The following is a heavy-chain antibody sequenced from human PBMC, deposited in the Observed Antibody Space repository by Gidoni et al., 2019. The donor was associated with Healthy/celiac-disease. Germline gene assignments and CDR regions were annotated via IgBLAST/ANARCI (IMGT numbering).Heavy chain of an antibody. J-gene: IGHJ4*02. CDR3: AKSYYDSSGYYSYFDY. CDR2: ISYDGSNK. D-gene: IGHD3-22*01. Sequence: QVQLVDSGGGVVQPGRSLRLSCTAFGFTSSSYALHWVRQAPGKGLEWVAVISYDGSNKYYADSVKGRFTISRDKSKNTLYLQMNSLRAEDTAVYYCAKSYYDSSGYYSYFDYWGQGTLVTVSS. CDR1: GFTSSSYA. V-gene: IGHV3-30-3*01.